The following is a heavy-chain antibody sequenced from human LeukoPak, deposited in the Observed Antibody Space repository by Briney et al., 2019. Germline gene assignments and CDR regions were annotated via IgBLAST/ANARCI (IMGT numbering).Heavy chain of an antibody. V-gene: IGHV4-59*01. CDR3: ARVFRGVVTSNWFDP. CDR1: GVSINGNY. D-gene: IGHD3-3*01. Sequence: ETLSLTCTVSGVSINGNYWTWIRQLPGKGLEWIGFVSDTGDTDYNPSLKSRLTLSVDTSKSQLSLSLSSVSAADTALYYCARVFRGVVTSNWFDPWGQGTLVTVSS. J-gene: IGHJ5*02. CDR2: VSDTGDT.